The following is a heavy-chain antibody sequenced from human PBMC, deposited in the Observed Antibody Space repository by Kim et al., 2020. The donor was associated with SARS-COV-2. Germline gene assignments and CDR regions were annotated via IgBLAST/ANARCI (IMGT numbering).Heavy chain of an antibody. CDR2: ISGNAGST. V-gene: IGHV3-23*01. Sequence: GGSLRLSCAASGFTFSGYALRWVRQAPGKGLEWVSAISGNAGSTYYADSVKGRFTISRDNSQNTLYLQLNSLRVEDKAMDDCAKVAAISRGFDSWGQGTL. J-gene: IGHJ5*01. CDR3: AKVAAISRGFDS. CDR1: GFTFSGYA.